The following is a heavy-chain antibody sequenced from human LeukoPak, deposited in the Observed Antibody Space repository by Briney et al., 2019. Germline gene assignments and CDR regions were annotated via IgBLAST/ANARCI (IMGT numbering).Heavy chain of an antibody. CDR2: INHSGST. CDR1: GGSFSGYY. CDR3: ARADIVLMASASGTYYFDY. Sequence: SETLSLTCAVYGGSFSGYYWSWIRQPPGKGLEWIGEINHSGSTNYNPSLKSRVTISVDTSKNQFSLKLSSVTAADTAVYYCARADIVLMASASGTYYFDYWGQGTLVTVSS. J-gene: IGHJ4*02. D-gene: IGHD2-8*01. V-gene: IGHV4-34*01.